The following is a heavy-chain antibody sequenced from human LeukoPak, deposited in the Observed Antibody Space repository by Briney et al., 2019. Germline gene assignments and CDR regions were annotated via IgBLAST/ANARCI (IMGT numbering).Heavy chain of an antibody. CDR3: TTDVDTAMVSYAFDI. Sequence: GGSLRLSCAASGFTFSNAWMSWVRQAPGKGLEWVGRIKSKTDGGTTDCAAPVKGRFTISRDDSKNTLYLQMNSLKTEDTAVYYCTTDVDTAMVSYAFDIWGHGTMVTVFS. CDR2: IKSKTDGGTT. CDR1: GFTFSNAW. V-gene: IGHV3-15*01. J-gene: IGHJ3*02. D-gene: IGHD5-18*01.